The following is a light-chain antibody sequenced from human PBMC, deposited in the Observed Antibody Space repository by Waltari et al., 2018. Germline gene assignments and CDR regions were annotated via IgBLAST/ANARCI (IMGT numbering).Light chain of an antibody. CDR1: RTDVGSYTY. J-gene: IGLJ1*01. V-gene: IGLV2-14*01. Sequence: QSAPSQPASVSASPGQSITLSCTGTRTDVGSYTYVSWYRQYPRKAPELLIYEVTHQPSGVSDRFSGSRSGSTASLTISGLQTEDEANYFCCSYTTTTTLGFGTGTKVIVL. CDR2: EVT. CDR3: CSYTTTTTLG.